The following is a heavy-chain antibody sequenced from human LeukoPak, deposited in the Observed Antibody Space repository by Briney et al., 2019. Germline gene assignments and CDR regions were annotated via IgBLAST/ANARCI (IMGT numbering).Heavy chain of an antibody. D-gene: IGHD4-17*01. CDR3: ARGADDYGDYENAFDI. CDR2: ISSSTSYI. Sequence: GGSLRLSCAASGFTFSSYRMKWVRQTPGKGLEWVSSISSSTSYIYYADSVKGRFTISRDNAKNSLYLQMNSLRVEDTAVYYCARGADDYGDYENAFDIWGQGTMVTVSS. CDR1: GFTFSSYR. V-gene: IGHV3-21*01. J-gene: IGHJ3*02.